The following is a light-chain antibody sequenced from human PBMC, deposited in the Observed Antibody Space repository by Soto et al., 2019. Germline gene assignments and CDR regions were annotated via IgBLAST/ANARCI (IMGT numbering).Light chain of an antibody. Sequence: QSALTQPRSVSGSPGQSVTFSCTGTSSDVGNYNYVSWYQQHPGKAPKLMIYDVTKRPSGVPDRFSGSKSGKTASLTISGLQAEDEADYYCCSYAGRYSWVFGTGTKLTVL. V-gene: IGLV2-11*01. CDR2: DVT. CDR3: CSYAGRYSWV. J-gene: IGLJ1*01. CDR1: SSDVGNYNY.